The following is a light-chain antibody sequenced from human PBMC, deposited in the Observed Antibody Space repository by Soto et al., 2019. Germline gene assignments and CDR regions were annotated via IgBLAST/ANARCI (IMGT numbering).Light chain of an antibody. V-gene: IGLV2-23*02. CDR2: EVS. CDR3: CSYAGSSTVV. CDR1: SSDVGSYNL. Sequence: QSVLTQPASVSGSPGQSITISCTGTSSDVGSYNLVSWYQLHPGRAPKLMIYEVSKWPSGVSNRFSGSKSGNTASLTISGLQAEDEANYYCCSYAGSSTVVFGGGTKLTVL. J-gene: IGLJ3*02.